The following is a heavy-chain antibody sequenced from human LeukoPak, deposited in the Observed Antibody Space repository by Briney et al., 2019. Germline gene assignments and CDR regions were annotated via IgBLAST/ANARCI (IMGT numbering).Heavy chain of an antibody. CDR1: GFTFSSYA. V-gene: IGHV3-23*01. J-gene: IGHJ6*03. CDR2: ISFDGGRT. CDR3: ARKGIGSSRYQNMDV. D-gene: IGHD6-25*01. Sequence: PGRSLRLSCAASGFTFSSYAMSWVRQAPGKGPEWVSTISFDGGRTYYADSVKGRFTVSRDTSKNTLYLQMNSLRAGDTAVHYCARKGIGSSRYQNMDVWGKGPTVTVSS.